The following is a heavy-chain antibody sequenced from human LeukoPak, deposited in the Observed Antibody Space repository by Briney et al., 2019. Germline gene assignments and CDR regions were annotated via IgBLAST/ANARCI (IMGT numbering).Heavy chain of an antibody. CDR2: IYYSGST. CDR1: GGSISSSSYY. Sequence: SETLSLTCTVSGGSISSSSYYWGWTRQPPGKGLEWIGSIYYSGSTYYNPSLKSRVTISVDTSKNQFSLKLSSVTAADTAVYYCARHSAAVAGIDYWGQGTLVTVSS. V-gene: IGHV4-39*01. J-gene: IGHJ4*02. CDR3: ARHSAAVAGIDY. D-gene: IGHD6-19*01.